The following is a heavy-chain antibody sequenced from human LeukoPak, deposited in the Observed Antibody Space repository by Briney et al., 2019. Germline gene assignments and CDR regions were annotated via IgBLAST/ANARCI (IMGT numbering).Heavy chain of an antibody. CDR3: ARMSGSRLPGY. D-gene: IGHD3-3*01. CDR1: GFTFSSHS. Sequence: TGGSLRLSCAASGFTFSSHSMNWVRQTPGKGLEWVSYISSGSSARYYADSVKGRFTISRDDARNSLYLQMNSLRAEDTAAYYCARMSGSRLPGYWGQGTLVTVSS. V-gene: IGHV3-48*01. CDR2: ISSGSSAR. J-gene: IGHJ4*02.